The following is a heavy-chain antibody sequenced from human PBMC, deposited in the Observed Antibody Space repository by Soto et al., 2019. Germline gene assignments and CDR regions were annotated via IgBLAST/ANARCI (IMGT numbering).Heavy chain of an antibody. CDR2: IYTSGST. D-gene: IGHD1-26*01. J-gene: IGHJ5*02. Sequence: PSETLSLTCTVSGGSISSYYWSWIRQPAGKGLEWIGRIYTSGSTNYNPSLKSRVTMSVDTSKNQFSLKLSSVTAADTAAYYCARDWIVGATTIWFDPWGQGTLVTVSS. CDR3: ARDWIVGATTIWFDP. V-gene: IGHV4-4*07. CDR1: GGSISSYY.